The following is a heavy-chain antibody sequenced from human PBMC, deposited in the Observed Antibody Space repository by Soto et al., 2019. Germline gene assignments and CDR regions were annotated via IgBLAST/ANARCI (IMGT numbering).Heavy chain of an antibody. CDR3: ASGYCFSSSCSYLDL. CDR1: CGSISSGGSY. V-gene: IGHV4-31*03. Sequence: SETLSLTCTVSCGSISSGGSYWSWIRQSPGKGLERIGYIYYSATTYYNPSLKSRVSISLDTSKNQFSPKLSSVTAADTVIYYFASGYCFSSSCSYLDLWGRGTLVTVSS. D-gene: IGHD2-2*01. CDR2: IYYSATT. J-gene: IGHJ2*01.